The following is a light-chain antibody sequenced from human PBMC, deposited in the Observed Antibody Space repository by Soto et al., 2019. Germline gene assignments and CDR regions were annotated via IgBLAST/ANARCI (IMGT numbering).Light chain of an antibody. CDR3: QHYVTWPLT. CDR1: QSIGTD. J-gene: IGKJ4*01. V-gene: IGKV3-15*01. CDR2: DTS. Sequence: EIVVTQSPATLSVSPGERATLSCRASQSIGTDLAWYQQKPGQAPRLLIYDTSIRATGVPARFSGSRSGAEFTLTISSLQSEDFAVYYCQHYVTWPLTFGGGTKVDIK.